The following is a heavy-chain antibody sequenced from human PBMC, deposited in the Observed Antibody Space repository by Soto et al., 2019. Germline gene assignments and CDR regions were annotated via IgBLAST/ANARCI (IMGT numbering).Heavy chain of an antibody. J-gene: IGHJ3*02. Sequence: EVHLLESGGGLVQPGGSLRLSCAASGFTFSNYDMNWVRLAPGKGLEWVSGISGSGDNTYYAASVKGHFSISRDNSKNTLYLQVNSLRAEDTALYYCAKRLGGYGEGVLDIWGQGTMVTVSS. CDR2: ISGSGDNT. CDR1: GFTFSNYD. D-gene: IGHD4-17*01. CDR3: AKRLGGYGEGVLDI. V-gene: IGHV3-23*01.